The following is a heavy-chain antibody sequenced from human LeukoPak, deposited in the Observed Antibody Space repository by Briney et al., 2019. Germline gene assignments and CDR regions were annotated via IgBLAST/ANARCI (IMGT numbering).Heavy chain of an antibody. J-gene: IGHJ1*01. Sequence: GGSLRLSCAASGFTFSDYYMSWIRQAPGKGLEWVSYISSSGSTIYYADSVKGRFTISRDNAKNSLYLQMNSLRAEDTAVYYCARGHMYYYDSSGYSLAEYFQHWGQGTLVTVSS. V-gene: IGHV3-11*01. CDR1: GFTFSDYY. CDR2: ISSSGSTI. D-gene: IGHD3-22*01. CDR3: ARGHMYYYDSSGYSLAEYFQH.